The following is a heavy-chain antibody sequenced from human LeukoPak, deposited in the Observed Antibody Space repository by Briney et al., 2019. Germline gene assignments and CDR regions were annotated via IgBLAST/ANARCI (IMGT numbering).Heavy chain of an antibody. CDR3: AKDKESSGSFYEY. V-gene: IGHV3-23*01. Sequence: PGGSLRLSCAASGFIFGSYAMNWVRQAPGKGLEWVSSISGSGTNTYYADPVKGRLTASRDNSKNILYLQMNSLRAEDSAKYYCAKDKESSGSFYEYWGQGTLVTVSS. D-gene: IGHD1-26*01. CDR1: GFIFGSYA. J-gene: IGHJ4*02. CDR2: ISGSGTNT.